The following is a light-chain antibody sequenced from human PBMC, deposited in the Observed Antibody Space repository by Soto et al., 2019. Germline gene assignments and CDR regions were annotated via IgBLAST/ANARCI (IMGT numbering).Light chain of an antibody. Sequence: EIVLTQSPGTLSLSPGERATLSCRARQSVSSSYFAWYQQKPGQAPSLLFYGASSRATGIPDRLSGSGSGTDFTLTISRLEPEDFAVYYCQQYGSSPRTFGQGTKVEIK. CDR2: GAS. V-gene: IGKV3-20*01. CDR1: QSVSSSY. CDR3: QQYGSSPRT. J-gene: IGKJ1*01.